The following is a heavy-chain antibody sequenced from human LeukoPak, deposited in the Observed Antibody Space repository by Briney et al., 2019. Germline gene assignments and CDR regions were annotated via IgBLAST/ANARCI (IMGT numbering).Heavy chain of an antibody. V-gene: IGHV3-74*01. Sequence: GGSLRLSCAASGFTFSSYWIHWVRQAPGKGLVWVSRINTDGSTTVYADSVRGRFTISRDNSKNTLYLQMSSLRPEDTAVYSCVKDRDSGYDSLDYWGQGTLVTVSS. D-gene: IGHD5-12*01. J-gene: IGHJ4*02. CDR3: VKDRDSGYDSLDY. CDR2: INTDGSTT. CDR1: GFTFSSYW.